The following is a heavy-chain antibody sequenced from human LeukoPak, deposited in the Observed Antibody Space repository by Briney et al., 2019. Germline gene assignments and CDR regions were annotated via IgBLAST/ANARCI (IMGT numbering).Heavy chain of an antibody. Sequence: GGSLRLSCAASGFTFSSYGMHWVRQAPGKGLEWVAVIWYDGSNKYYADSVKGRFTISRDNSKNTLYLQMNSLRAEDTAVYYCARDGRYSNYVYYYYGMDVWGRGTTVTVSS. CDR3: ARDGRYSNYVYYYYGMDV. J-gene: IGHJ6*02. V-gene: IGHV3-33*01. D-gene: IGHD4-11*01. CDR1: GFTFSSYG. CDR2: IWYDGSNK.